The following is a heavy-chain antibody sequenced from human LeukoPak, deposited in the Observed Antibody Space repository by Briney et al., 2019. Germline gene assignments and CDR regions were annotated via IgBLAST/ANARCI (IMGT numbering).Heavy chain of an antibody. CDR3: ARAPMGAAALY. CDR2: MNPVSGNA. V-gene: IGHV1-8*01. D-gene: IGHD6-13*01. J-gene: IGHJ4*02. Sequence: ASVKVSCKAPGYTFTNFDINWVRQAPGQGLEWMGWMNPVSGNAGSAQKFQGRITLTRDTSINTAYMELSSLRSDDTAFYYCARAPMGAAALYWGQGALVTVSS. CDR1: GYTFTNFD.